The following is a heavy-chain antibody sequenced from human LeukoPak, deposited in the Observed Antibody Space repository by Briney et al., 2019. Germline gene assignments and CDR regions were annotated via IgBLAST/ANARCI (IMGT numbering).Heavy chain of an antibody. CDR3: ASLVNSSGYFSVSSNAFDI. D-gene: IGHD3-22*01. V-gene: IGHV3-11*01. CDR2: ISSSGARI. J-gene: IGHJ3*02. CDR1: GFTFSDYY. Sequence: KSGGSLRLSCAASGFTFSDYYMSWIRQVPGKGLEWVSYISSSGARIYYADSVKGRFTISRDNAKDSLYLQMTSLGADDTAVYYCASLVNSSGYFSVSSNAFDIWGQGTAVTVSS.